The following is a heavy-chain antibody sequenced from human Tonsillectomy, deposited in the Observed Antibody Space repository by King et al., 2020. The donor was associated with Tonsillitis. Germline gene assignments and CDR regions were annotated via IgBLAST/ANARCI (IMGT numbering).Heavy chain of an antibody. D-gene: IGHD6-19*01. V-gene: IGHV3-33*05. CDR3: ARERLRSSGWGIDS. Sequence: VQLVESEGGVVQPGTSLRLSCAASGFSFSRYGVHWVRQAPGKGLDWIAVIAYDGSRKNYADSVKGRFTISRDNSNSTLYLQMNSLRVEDTAVYYCARERLRSSGWGIDSWGQGTPVTVS. CDR2: IAYDGSRK. CDR1: GFSFSRYG. J-gene: IGHJ1*01.